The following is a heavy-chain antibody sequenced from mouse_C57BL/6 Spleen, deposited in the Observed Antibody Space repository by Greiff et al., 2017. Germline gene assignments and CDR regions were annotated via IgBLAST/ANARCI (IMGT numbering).Heavy chain of an antibody. CDR2: ISYSGST. J-gene: IGHJ3*01. CDR3: ASGYGSSYWFAY. D-gene: IGHD1-1*01. CDR1: GYSITSGYD. Sequence: EVQLVESGPGMAKPSQSLSLTCTVTGYSITSGYDWHWIRHFPGNKLEWMGYISYSGSTNYNPSLKSRISITHDTSKNHFFLKLNSVTTEDTATYYCASGYGSSYWFAYWGQGTLVTVSA. V-gene: IGHV3-1*01.